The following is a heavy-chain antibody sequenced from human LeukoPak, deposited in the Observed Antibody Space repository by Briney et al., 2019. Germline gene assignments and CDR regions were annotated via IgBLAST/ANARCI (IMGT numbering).Heavy chain of an antibody. J-gene: IGHJ6*02. CDR1: GGSISSGGYY. CDR3: ARPLSDYYYYGMDV. Sequence: SQTLSLTCTVSGGSISSGGYYWSWIRQPPGKGLEWIGYIYHSGSTYYNPSLKSRVTISVDTSKNQFSLKLSSVTAADTAVYYCARPLSDYYYYGMDVWGQGTTVTVSS. CDR2: IYHSGST. V-gene: IGHV4-30-2*01.